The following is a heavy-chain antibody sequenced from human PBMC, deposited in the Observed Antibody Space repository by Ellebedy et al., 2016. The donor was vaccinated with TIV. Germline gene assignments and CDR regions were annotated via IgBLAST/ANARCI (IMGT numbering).Heavy chain of an antibody. CDR1: GYSFTSHW. J-gene: IGHJ6*03. CDR2: IYPSDSHT. D-gene: IGHD4-17*01. CDR3: ARHVLDYDDYYPYYSYYYMDV. Sequence: GESLKISCKVSGYSFTSHWIGWVRQMPGKGLEWMGIIYPSDSHTRYSPSFQGQVTISADKSINTAYLQWSSLKASDTAMYYCARHVLDYDDYYPYYSYYYMDVWGKGTTVTVSS. V-gene: IGHV5-51*01.